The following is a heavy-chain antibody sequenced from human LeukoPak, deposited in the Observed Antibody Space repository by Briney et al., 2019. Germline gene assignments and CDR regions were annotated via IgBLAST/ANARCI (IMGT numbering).Heavy chain of an antibody. CDR3: ARDGYSGYDEYDY. V-gene: IGHV3-7*01. Sequence: GGSLRLSCAASGFTFSSYWMSWVRQAPGKGLEWVANIKQDGSEKYYVDSVKGRFTISRDSAKNSLYLQMNSLRAEDTAVYYCARDGYSGYDEYDYWGQGTLVTVSS. J-gene: IGHJ4*02. CDR2: IKQDGSEK. CDR1: GFTFSSYW. D-gene: IGHD5-12*01.